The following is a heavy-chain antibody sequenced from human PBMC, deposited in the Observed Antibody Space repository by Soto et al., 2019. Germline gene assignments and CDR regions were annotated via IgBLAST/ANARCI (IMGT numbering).Heavy chain of an antibody. CDR1: GYTFTSYG. D-gene: IGHD4-17*01. CDR3: ARDPEIYGDYGPYYFDY. V-gene: IGHV1-18*01. Sequence: QVQLVQSGAEVKKPGASVKVSCKASGYTFTSYGISWVRQAPGQGLEWMGWISAYNGNTNYAQKLQGRATMTTDTSTSTAYMELRSLRSDDTAVYYCARDPEIYGDYGPYYFDYWGQGTLVTVSS. J-gene: IGHJ4*02. CDR2: ISAYNGNT.